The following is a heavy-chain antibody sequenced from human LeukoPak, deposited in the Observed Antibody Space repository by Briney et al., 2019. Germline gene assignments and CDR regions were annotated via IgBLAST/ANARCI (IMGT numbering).Heavy chain of an antibody. CDR1: GGSISSYY. Sequence: PSETLSLTCTVSGGSISSYYWSWIRQSPGKGLEWIGYIYYSGSTNYNPSLKSRVTISVDTSKNQFSLKLSSVTAADTAVYYCARHPSMVRGTNWFDPWGQGTLVTVSS. D-gene: IGHD3-10*01. V-gene: IGHV4-59*08. J-gene: IGHJ5*02. CDR3: ARHPSMVRGTNWFDP. CDR2: IYYSGST.